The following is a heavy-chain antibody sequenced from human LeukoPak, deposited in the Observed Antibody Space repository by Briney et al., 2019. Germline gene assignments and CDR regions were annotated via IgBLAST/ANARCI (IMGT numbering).Heavy chain of an antibody. CDR2: ISYGGSNQ. CDR3: ARDMSVYSSGPADY. V-gene: IGHV3-30-3*01. D-gene: IGHD6-19*01. J-gene: IGHJ4*02. CDR1: GFTFSTYA. Sequence: GGSLRLSCAASGFTFSTYAMHWVRQAPGKGLEWVAVISYGGSNQYYANSVKGRFTISRDNSKNTLYLQMNSLRAEDTAVYYCARDMSVYSSGPADYWGQGTLVTVSS.